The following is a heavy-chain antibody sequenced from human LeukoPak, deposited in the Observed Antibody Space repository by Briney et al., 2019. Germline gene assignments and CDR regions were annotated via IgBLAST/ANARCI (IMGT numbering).Heavy chain of an antibody. CDR2: INHSGST. J-gene: IGHJ4*02. CDR3: ASIAVADRDY. D-gene: IGHD6-19*01. CDR1: GGSFSVYY. Sequence: PSETLSLTCAVYGGSFSVYYWSWIRQPPGKGLEWIGEINHSGSTNYNPSLKSRVTISVDTSKNQFSLKLSSVTAADTAVYYCASIAVADRDYWGQGTLVTVSS. V-gene: IGHV4-34*01.